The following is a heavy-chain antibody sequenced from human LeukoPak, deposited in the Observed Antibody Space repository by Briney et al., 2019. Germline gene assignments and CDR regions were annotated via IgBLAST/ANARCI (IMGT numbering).Heavy chain of an antibody. CDR3: ARHNDYYVVGGMDV. Sequence: SETLSLTCTVSGGTISSYYWSWIRQPPGKGLEWIGYIYYSGSTNYNPSLKSRVTISIDTSKNQFSLKLSSVTAADTAVYYCARHNDYYVVGGMDVWGQGTTVTVSS. V-gene: IGHV4-59*08. J-gene: IGHJ6*02. CDR1: GGTISSYY. CDR2: IYYSGST. D-gene: IGHD3-10*02.